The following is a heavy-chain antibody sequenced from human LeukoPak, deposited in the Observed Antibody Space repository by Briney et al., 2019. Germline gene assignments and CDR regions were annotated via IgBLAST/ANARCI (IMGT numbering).Heavy chain of an antibody. J-gene: IGHJ4*02. CDR3: ARPFYYDSSGYYDY. V-gene: IGHV1-8*01. CDR1: GYTFTSYD. D-gene: IGHD3-22*01. Sequence: ASVKVSCKASGYTFTSYDINWVRQATGQGLEWMRWMNPNSGNTGYAQKFQGRVTMTRNTSISTAYMELSSLRSEDTAVYYCARPFYYDSSGYYDYWGQGTLVTVSS. CDR2: MNPNSGNT.